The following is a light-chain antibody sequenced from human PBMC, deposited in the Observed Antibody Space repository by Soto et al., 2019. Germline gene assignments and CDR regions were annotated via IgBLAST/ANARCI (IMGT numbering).Light chain of an antibody. J-gene: IGKJ1*01. V-gene: IGKV3-20*01. CDR3: QQYGNSPWT. CDR1: QRFGSSN. CDR2: STS. Sequence: EIVLTQSPGTVSLSPGERGTLSCRASQRFGSSNLAWYQQKPGQAPRLLIYSTSSRATGIPDRFSGSGSGTDFTLTISRLEPEDFAVYYCQQYGNSPWTFGQGTKVDIK.